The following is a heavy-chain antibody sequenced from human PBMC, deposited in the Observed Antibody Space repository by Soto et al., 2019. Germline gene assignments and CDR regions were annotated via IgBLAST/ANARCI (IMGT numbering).Heavy chain of an antibody. J-gene: IGHJ3*02. V-gene: IGHV3-15*07. CDR2: IRSNSDGGTT. D-gene: IGHD1-7*01. CDR3: STTKAGTNTFGI. Sequence: EVQLVESGGGLVTPGGSLRLSCEASGFTVTNAWMNWVRQAPGQGLEWVGRIRSNSDGGTTDYAAPVKGRFSISRDDSKNTLYPQMNSLKTEDTAVYYCSTTKAGTNTFGIWGQGTMVTVSS. CDR1: GFTVTNAW.